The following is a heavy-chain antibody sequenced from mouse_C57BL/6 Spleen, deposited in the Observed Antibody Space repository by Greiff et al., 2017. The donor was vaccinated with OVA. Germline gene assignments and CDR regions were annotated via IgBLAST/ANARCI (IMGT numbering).Heavy chain of an antibody. V-gene: IGHV1-15*01. Sequence: VQLQQSGAELVRPGASVTLSCKASGYTFTDYEMHWVKQTPVHGLEWIGAIDPETGGTDYNQKFKGKAILTADKSSSTAYMELRSLTSEYSAVYYCTPITTVVATDYAMDYWGQGTSVTVSS. CDR3: TPITTVVATDYAMDY. CDR2: IDPETGGT. J-gene: IGHJ4*01. CDR1: GYTFTDYE. D-gene: IGHD1-1*01.